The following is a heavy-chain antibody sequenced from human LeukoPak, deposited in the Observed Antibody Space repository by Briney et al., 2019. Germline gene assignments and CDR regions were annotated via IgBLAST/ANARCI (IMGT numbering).Heavy chain of an antibody. V-gene: IGHV4-61*02. CDR3: ARGSHYYLNWFDP. D-gene: IGHD3-22*01. Sequence: SETLSLTCTVSGGSSGSGSYYWSWIRQPAGKGLEWIGRIYSSGSTDYNPSLKSRVTISVDTSKNQFSLKLSSVTAADTAVYYCARGSHYYLNWFDPWGQGTLVTVSS. J-gene: IGHJ5*02. CDR1: GGSSGSGSYY. CDR2: IYSSGST.